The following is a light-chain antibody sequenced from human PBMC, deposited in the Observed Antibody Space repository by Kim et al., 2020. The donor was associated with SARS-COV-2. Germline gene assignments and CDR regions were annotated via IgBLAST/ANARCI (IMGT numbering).Light chain of an antibody. CDR2: AAS. J-gene: IGKJ1*01. CDR1: QGIRND. CDR3: LQDYTYPWT. Sequence: ASIGDRDTITGRPSQGIRNDLSWYQQKPGQAPKVLVYAASSVQPGVPSRFSGSGSDTDFTLTISSLQPEDAATYYCLQDYTYPWTFGQGTKVDIK. V-gene: IGKV1-6*01.